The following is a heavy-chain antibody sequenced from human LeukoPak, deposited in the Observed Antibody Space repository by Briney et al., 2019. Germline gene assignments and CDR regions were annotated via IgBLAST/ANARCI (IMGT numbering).Heavy chain of an antibody. CDR2: FSGSAGST. CDR3: AKDRSLDGGNSNGYFDS. CDR1: GFTFSSYA. J-gene: IGHJ4*02. V-gene: IGHV3-23*01. Sequence: PGGSLRLSCAASGFTFSSYAMNWVRQAPGKGLEWVSIFSGSAGSTYYADSVKGRFTISRDNSKNTLFLQMNSLRAEDTAVYYCAKDRSLDGGNSNGYFDSWGQGTLVTVSS. D-gene: IGHD4-23*01.